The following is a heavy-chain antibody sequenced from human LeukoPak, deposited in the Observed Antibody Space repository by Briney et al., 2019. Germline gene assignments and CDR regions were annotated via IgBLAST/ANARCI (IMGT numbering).Heavy chain of an antibody. CDR2: TWYDGSNK. V-gene: IGHV3-33*01. D-gene: IGHD3-3*01. Sequence: GGSLRLSCAASGFTFSSYGMHWVRQAPGKGLEGVAVTWYDGSNKYYADSVKGRFTISRDNPKNTLYLQMNSLRVEDTAVYYCARDQGLWVGFWSGYYDLWGQGTLVTVSS. CDR3: ARDQGLWVGFWSGYYDL. CDR1: GFTFSSYG. J-gene: IGHJ4*02.